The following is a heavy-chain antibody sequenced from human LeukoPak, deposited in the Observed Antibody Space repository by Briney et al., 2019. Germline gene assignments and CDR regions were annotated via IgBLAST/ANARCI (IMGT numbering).Heavy chain of an antibody. D-gene: IGHD4-23*01. CDR2: AWHDGSNK. Sequence: PGGSLRLSCAASGFTFSSYGMHWVRQAPGKGLEWVAVAWHDGSNKYYADSVKGRFTISRDNSKNTLYLQMNSLRAEDTAVYYCARDRSYGGNSAAFDYWGQGTLVTVSS. V-gene: IGHV3-33*08. J-gene: IGHJ4*02. CDR1: GFTFSSYG. CDR3: ARDRSYGGNSAAFDY.